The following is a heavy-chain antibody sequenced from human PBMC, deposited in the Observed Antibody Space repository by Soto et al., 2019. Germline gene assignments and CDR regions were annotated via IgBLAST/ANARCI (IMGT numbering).Heavy chain of an antibody. V-gene: IGHV1-45*02. D-gene: IGHD3-10*01. J-gene: IGHJ6*02. CDR2: ITPFNGNT. Sequence: SVKVSCKASGYTFTYLYLHWVRQAPGQALEWMGWITPFNGNTKYAQKFQDRVTITRDSSLSTTYMELSSLGSEDTAMYYCERSSYYGSRDYMDYGMDVWGQGTTVTVSS. CDR1: GYTFTYLY. CDR3: ERSSYYGSRDYMDYGMDV.